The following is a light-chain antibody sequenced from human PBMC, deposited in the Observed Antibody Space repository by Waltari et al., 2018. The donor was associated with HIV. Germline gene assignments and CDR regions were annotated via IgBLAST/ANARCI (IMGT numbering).Light chain of an antibody. CDR3: GTWDSSLSADVV. Sequence: QSVLTQPPSVSAAPGQKVTISCSGSSSNIGNTYVSWYQQLPGTAPKLLIYDNNKRPSGIPDRFSGSKSGTSATLGITGLQTGDEADYYCGTWDSSLSADVVFGGGTKLTVL. J-gene: IGLJ2*01. CDR2: DNN. V-gene: IGLV1-51*01. CDR1: SSNIGNTY.